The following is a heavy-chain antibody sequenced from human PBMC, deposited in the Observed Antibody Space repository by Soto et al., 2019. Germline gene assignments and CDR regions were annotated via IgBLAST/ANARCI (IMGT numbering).Heavy chain of an antibody. CDR2: IDNNGVT. J-gene: IGHJ4*02. V-gene: IGHV4-39*01. CDR3: GKILVGATGHTDADS. CDR1: GGSVYSNGHY. D-gene: IGHD2-15*01. Sequence: LSLTCIVSGGSVYSNGHYWGWIRQPPGKGLEWIGSIDNNGVTNYNSSLKSRVTISRDTSKNQFSLRLTSVTAADTAVYYCGKILVGATGHTDADSWGPGTLVTVSS.